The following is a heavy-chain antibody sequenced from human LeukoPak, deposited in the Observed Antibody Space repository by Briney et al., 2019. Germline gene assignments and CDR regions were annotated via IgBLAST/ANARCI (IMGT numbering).Heavy chain of an antibody. V-gene: IGHV3-21*01. Sequence: KSGGSLRLSCAASGFTFSSYSMNWARQAPGKGLEWVSSISSSSSYIYYADSVKGRFTISRDNAKNSLYLQMNSLRAEDTAVYYCARSDIVVVVAATYWYFDLWGRGTLVTVSS. CDR3: ARSDIVVVVAATYWYFDL. J-gene: IGHJ2*01. CDR1: GFTFSSYS. CDR2: ISSSSSYI. D-gene: IGHD2-15*01.